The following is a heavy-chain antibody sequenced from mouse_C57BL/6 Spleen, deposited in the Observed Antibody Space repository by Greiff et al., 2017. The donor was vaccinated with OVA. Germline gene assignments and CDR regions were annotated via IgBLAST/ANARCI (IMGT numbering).Heavy chain of an antibody. CDR3: ARRSNKEYFDY. CDR1: GYTFTSYG. V-gene: IGHV1-81*01. Sequence: VKLQESGAELARPGASVKLSCKASGYTFTSYGISWVKQRTGQGLEWIGEIYPRSGNTYYNEKFKGKATLTADKSSSTAYMELRSLTSEDSAVYFCARRSNKEYFDYWGQGTTLTVSS. CDR2: IYPRSGNT. D-gene: IGHD2-5*01. J-gene: IGHJ2*01.